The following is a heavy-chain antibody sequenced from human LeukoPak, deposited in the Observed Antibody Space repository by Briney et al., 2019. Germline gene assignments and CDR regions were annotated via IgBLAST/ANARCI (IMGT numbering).Heavy chain of an antibody. CDR2: IKQDGSEK. V-gene: IGHV3-7*01. CDR3: ARDGSGSYGRNYYYYYYMDV. CDR1: EFTFSSYW. J-gene: IGHJ6*03. D-gene: IGHD3-10*01. Sequence: GGSLRLSCAASEFTFSSYWMSWVRQAPGKGLEWVASIKQDGSEKYYVDSVKGRFTISRDNAKNSLYLQMNSLRAEDTAVYYCARDGSGSYGRNYYYYYYMDVWGKGTTVTVSS.